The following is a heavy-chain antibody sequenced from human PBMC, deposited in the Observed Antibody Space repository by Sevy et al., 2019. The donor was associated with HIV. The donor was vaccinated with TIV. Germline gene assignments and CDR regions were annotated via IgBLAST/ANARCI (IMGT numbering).Heavy chain of an antibody. J-gene: IGHJ5*01. D-gene: IGHD3-16*01. CDR3: ARLRLAEGFDS. CDR2: INHSGST. Sequence: WETLSLTCAVYGGSFSGYYWSWIRQPPGKGLEWIGEINHSGSTNYNPSLKSRVTISVDTSKNQFSLKLSYVTAADTAVYYCARLRLAEGFDSWGQGTLVTVSS. V-gene: IGHV4-34*01. CDR1: GGSFSGYY.